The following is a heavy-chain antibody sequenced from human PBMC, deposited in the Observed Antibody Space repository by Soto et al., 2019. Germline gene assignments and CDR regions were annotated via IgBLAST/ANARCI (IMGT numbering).Heavy chain of an antibody. CDR3: ARDSKRGYSGYDKLDY. V-gene: IGHV4-59*01. Sequence: QVQLQESGPGLVKPSETLSLTCTVSGGSISSYYWTWIRQPPGKGLEWIGYIYYSGSTNYNPSLKSRVTISVDTSKNQFSLKLSSVTAADTAVYYCARDSKRGYSGYDKLDYWGRGTLVTVSS. D-gene: IGHD5-12*01. CDR2: IYYSGST. J-gene: IGHJ4*02. CDR1: GGSISSYY.